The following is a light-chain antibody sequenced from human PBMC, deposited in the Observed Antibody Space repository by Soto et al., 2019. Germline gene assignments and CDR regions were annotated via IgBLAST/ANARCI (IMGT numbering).Light chain of an antibody. CDR2: GSS. CDR1: QSISSNY. J-gene: IGKJ3*01. CDR3: QQYGSSPFT. Sequence: EIVLTQSPGTLSLSTGERATLSCWASQSISSNYLAWYQQKPGQPPRLLISGSSIRATGIPKRFSGSASGTNFTLTISSLEPEDFAVFYRQQYGSSPFTFGPGTKVDI. V-gene: IGKV3-20*01.